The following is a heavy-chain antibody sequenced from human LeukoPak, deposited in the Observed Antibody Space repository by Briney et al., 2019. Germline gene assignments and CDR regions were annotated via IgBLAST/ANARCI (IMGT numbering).Heavy chain of an antibody. Sequence: GASVKVSCKASGYTFTSYDINWVRQATGQGLEWMGWMNPNSGNTGYAQKFQGRVTMTRDTSMSTAYMELSSLRSEDTAVYYCARGRIAAAPDYWGQGTLVTVSS. CDR3: ARGRIAAAPDY. V-gene: IGHV1-8*01. CDR2: MNPNSGNT. D-gene: IGHD6-13*01. CDR1: GYTFTSYD. J-gene: IGHJ4*02.